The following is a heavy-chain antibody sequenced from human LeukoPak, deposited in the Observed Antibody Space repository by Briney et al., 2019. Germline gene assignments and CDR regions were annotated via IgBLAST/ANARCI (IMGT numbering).Heavy chain of an antibody. V-gene: IGHV1-2*02. CDR3: ARDLYCSSTSCYNWFDP. Sequence: ASVKVSCKASGYTFTGYYMHWVRQAPGQGLEWMGWINPNSGGTNYAQKFQGRVTMTRDTSISTAYMELSRPRSDDTAVYYCARDLYCSSTSCYNWFDPWGQGTLVTVSS. J-gene: IGHJ5*02. CDR1: GYTFTGYY. D-gene: IGHD2-2*01. CDR2: INPNSGGT.